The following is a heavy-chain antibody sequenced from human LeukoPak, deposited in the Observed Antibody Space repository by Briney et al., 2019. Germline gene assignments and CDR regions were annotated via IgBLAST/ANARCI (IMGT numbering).Heavy chain of an antibody. D-gene: IGHD2-15*01. CDR3: AKFAQRYCSGGSYHPFDY. J-gene: IGHJ4*02. Sequence: GGSLRLSCAASGFTFSSYGMHWVRQAPGKGLEWVAFIRYDGSNKYYADSVKGRFTISRDNSKNTLHLQMNSLRAEDTAAYYCAKFAQRYCSGGSYHPFDYWGQGTLVTVSS. V-gene: IGHV3-30*02. CDR2: IRYDGSNK. CDR1: GFTFSSYG.